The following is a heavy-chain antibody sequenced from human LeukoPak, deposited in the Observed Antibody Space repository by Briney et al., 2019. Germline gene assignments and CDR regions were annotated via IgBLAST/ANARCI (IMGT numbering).Heavy chain of an antibody. Sequence: SETLSLTCTVSGYSISSGYYWGWIRQPPGKGPEWIGSIYHSGSTYYNPSLKSRVTISVDTSKNQFSLKLSSVTAADTAVYYCARTNWGSFDYWGQGTLVTVSS. V-gene: IGHV4-38-2*02. J-gene: IGHJ4*02. CDR1: GYSISSGYY. D-gene: IGHD7-27*01. CDR2: IYHSGST. CDR3: ARTNWGSFDY.